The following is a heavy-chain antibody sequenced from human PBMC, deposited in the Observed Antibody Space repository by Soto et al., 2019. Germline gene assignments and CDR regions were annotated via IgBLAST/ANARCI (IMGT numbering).Heavy chain of an antibody. J-gene: IGHJ6*02. CDR2: ISSSSSYI. V-gene: IGHV3-21*01. Sequence: PGGSLRLSCAASGFTFSSYSMNWVRQAPGKGLEWVSSISSSSSYIYYADSVKGRFTISRDNAKNSLYLQMNSLRAEDTAVYYCARDSRTPRRRYCSGGSCYSTHFRAYYGMDVWGQGTTVTVSS. D-gene: IGHD2-15*01. CDR3: ARDSRTPRRRYCSGGSCYSTHFRAYYGMDV. CDR1: GFTFSSYS.